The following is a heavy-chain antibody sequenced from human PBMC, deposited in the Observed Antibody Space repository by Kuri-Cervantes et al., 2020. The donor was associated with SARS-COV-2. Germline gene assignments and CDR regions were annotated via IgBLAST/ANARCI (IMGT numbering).Heavy chain of an antibody. CDR2: VKTNSGNT. Sequence: ASVKVSCKAPETTFPNYDINWVRQATGQGLEWMGMVKTNSGNTLYAQIFQDRVTITGDRSMNTAYMELSSLTSEDTAMYYCATQACPNGVCFSNAAFDVWGQGTMVTVSS. V-gene: IGHV1-8*01. D-gene: IGHD2-8*01. J-gene: IGHJ3*01. CDR3: ATQACPNGVCFSNAAFDV. CDR1: ETTFPNYD.